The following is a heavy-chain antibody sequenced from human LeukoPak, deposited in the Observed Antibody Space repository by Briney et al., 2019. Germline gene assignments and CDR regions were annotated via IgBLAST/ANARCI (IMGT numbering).Heavy chain of an antibody. Sequence: SETLSLTCAVYGGSFSGYYWSWIRQPPGKGLEWIGEINHSGSTNYNPSLKSRVTMAVDTSKNQFSLKLSSVTAADTAVYYCARGRPAAGQDFFDYWGQGTLVTVSS. D-gene: IGHD6-13*01. CDR2: INHSGST. CDR3: ARGRPAAGQDFFDY. J-gene: IGHJ4*02. CDR1: GGSFSGYY. V-gene: IGHV4-34*01.